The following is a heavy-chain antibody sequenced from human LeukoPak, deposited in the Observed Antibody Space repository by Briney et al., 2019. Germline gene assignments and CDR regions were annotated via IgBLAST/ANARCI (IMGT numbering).Heavy chain of an antibody. D-gene: IGHD2-8*01. CDR2: IKQDGSEK. Sequence: PGGSLRLSCAVSGFTLSAYWMTWVRQAPGKGLEWVANIKQDGSEKYYVASVKGRFTISRDNAKNSLYLQMNSLRAEDTAVYYCARDQWGPDVWGKGTTVTVSS. V-gene: IGHV3-7*03. CDR1: GFTLSAYW. J-gene: IGHJ6*04. CDR3: ARDQWGPDV.